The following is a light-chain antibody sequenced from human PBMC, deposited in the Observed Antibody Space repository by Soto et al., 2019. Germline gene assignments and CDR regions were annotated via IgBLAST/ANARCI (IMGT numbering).Light chain of an antibody. J-gene: IGKJ4*01. CDR3: QQRSNWPPVT. CDR2: DAS. Sequence: EIGSTQSPSTLSLSPGERATLSCRASQSVGYHLAWYQQKPGQAPRLLIYDASNRATGIPARFSGSGSGTDFTLAISSLEPEDFAVYYCQQRSNWPPVTFGGGTKVDVK. V-gene: IGKV3-11*01. CDR1: QSVGYH.